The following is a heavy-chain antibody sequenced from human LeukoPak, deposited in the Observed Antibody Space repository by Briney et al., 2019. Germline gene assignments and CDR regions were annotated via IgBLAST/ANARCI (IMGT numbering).Heavy chain of an antibody. CDR1: GFTFSSYG. CDR3: ATIDGYSSSWYRADY. J-gene: IGHJ4*02. Sequence: GGSLRRSCAASGFTFSSYGMHWVRQAPGKGLEWVAFIRFDGSNKYYADSVKGRFTISRDNSKNTLYLQMNSLRAEDTAVYYCATIDGYSSSWYRADYWGQGTLVTVSS. D-gene: IGHD6-13*01. CDR2: IRFDGSNK. V-gene: IGHV3-30*02.